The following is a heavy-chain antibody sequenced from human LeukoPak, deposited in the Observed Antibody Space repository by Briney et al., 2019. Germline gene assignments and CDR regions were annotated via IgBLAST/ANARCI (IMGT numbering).Heavy chain of an antibody. CDR2: ISYDGSNK. D-gene: IGHD3-22*01. V-gene: IGHV3-30-3*01. CDR1: GFTFSSYA. Sequence: GRSLRLSCAASGFTFSSYAMHWVRQAPGKGLEWVAVISYDGSNKYYADSVKGRFTISRDNSKNTLYLQMNSLRAGDTAVYYCARGEDDSSGYDPYYFDYWGQGTLVTVSS. CDR3: ARGEDDSSGYDPYYFDY. J-gene: IGHJ4*02.